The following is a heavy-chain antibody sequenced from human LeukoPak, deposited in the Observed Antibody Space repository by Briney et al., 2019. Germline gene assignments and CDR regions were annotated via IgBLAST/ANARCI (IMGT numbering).Heavy chain of an antibody. CDR1: GFILSDFS. Sequence: GGSLRLSCAASGFILSDFSMTWVRQSPGKGPELVANIHPDGGQTYYVDSVRGRFTVSRDNAENSLYLQMNALGVEDTAVYYCARYAYYTRGSYWRYLDNWGQGTLVTVSS. CDR2: IHPDGGQT. J-gene: IGHJ4*02. CDR3: ARYAYYTRGSYWRYLDN. D-gene: IGHD3-10*01. V-gene: IGHV3-7*01.